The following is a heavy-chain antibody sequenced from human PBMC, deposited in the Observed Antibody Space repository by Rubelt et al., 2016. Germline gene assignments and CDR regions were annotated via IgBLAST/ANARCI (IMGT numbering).Heavy chain of an antibody. CDR2: IKSKTDGGTT. J-gene: IGHJ6*02. D-gene: IGHD2-2*01. Sequence: LEWVGRIKSKTDGGTTDFAAPVKGRFTISRDDSKNTLYLQMNSRKIEDTAVYYFTTFIVVVPAAIWWCGMDFCGQGTTVTGSS. CDR3: TTFIVVVPAAIWWCGMDF. V-gene: IGHV3-15*01.